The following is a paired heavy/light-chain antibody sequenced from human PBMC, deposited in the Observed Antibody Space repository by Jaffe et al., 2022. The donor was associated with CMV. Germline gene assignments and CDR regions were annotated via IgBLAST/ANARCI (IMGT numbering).Light chain of an antibody. J-gene: IGLJ1*01. Sequence: HSVLTQPPSVSAAPGQKATISCSGSSSNTGNNYVSWYQHLPGTVPKLLIYENNKRPSGIPDRFSGSKSGTSATLGITGLQTGDEADYYCASWDSSLSAGVFGTGTKVTVL. CDR2: ENN. CDR1: SSNTGNNY. CDR3: ASWDSSLSAGV. V-gene: IGLV1-51*02.
Heavy chain of an antibody. CDR2: ISSSGYTT. Sequence: QVQLVESGGGLVKPGGSLRLSCAASGFTFSDYYLTWIRQAPGKGLEWISYISSSGYTTEYADSVNGRFTISRDNAKNSLHLQMNSLRAEDTAVYYCARDYRGLIGMDVWGQGTTVTVSS. CDR1: GFTFSDYY. CDR3: ARDYRGLIGMDV. D-gene: IGHD3-10*01. V-gene: IGHV3-11*01. J-gene: IGHJ6*02.